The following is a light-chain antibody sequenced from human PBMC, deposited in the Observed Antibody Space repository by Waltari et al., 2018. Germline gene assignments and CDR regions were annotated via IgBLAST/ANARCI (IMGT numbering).Light chain of an antibody. CDR1: NSNIGAGSD. CDR3: QSYDSSLSGSRV. V-gene: IGLV1-40*01. J-gene: IGLJ2*01. CDR2: GNS. Sequence: QSVLTQPPSVSGAPGQRVTISCTGSNSNIGAGSDVHWYQQPPGTAPKLLMYGNSNRPSGVPDRFSGSKSGTSASLAITGLQAEDEADYYCQSYDSSLSGSRVFGGGTKLTVL.